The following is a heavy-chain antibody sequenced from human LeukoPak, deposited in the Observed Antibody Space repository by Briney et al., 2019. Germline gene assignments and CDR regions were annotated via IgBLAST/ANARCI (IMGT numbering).Heavy chain of an antibody. CDR1: GFTFSSYE. V-gene: IGHV3-48*03. J-gene: IGHJ3*02. Sequence: PPGGSLRLSCAASGFTFSSYEMNWVRQAPGKGLEWVSYISSSGTTIYYADSVKGRVTISRDNAKNSLYLQMNSLRAEDTAVYYCARAGGAAGHNDAFDIWGQGTMVTVSS. D-gene: IGHD6-13*01. CDR3: ARAGGAAGHNDAFDI. CDR2: ISSSGTTI.